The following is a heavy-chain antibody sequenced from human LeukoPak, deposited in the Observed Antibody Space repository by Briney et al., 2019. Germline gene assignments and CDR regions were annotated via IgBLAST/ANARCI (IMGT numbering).Heavy chain of an antibody. CDR2: ISSSSSYI. V-gene: IGHV3-21*01. CDR1: GFTFSSYS. D-gene: IGHD3-10*01. CDR3: ARGSYGSGTYGQEY. Sequence: GGSLRLSCAASGFTFSSYSMNWVRQAPGKGLEWVSSISSSSSYIYYADSVKGRFTISRDNAKNSLYLQMNSLRAEDTAVYYCARGSYGSGTYGQEYWGQGTLVTVSS. J-gene: IGHJ4*02.